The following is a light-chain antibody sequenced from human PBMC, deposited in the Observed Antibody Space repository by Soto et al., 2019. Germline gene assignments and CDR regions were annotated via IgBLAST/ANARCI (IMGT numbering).Light chain of an antibody. J-gene: IGKJ2*01. Sequence: DFVMTQAPDSLAVYLGERATINCKTSQSGLYNSNNKNHLGWFQQKPGHPPKLLIYGASFRPSGVPDRFSGSGSGTDFTLTISSLQAEDVAVYYCQQYYSIPFTFGQGTKLEI. V-gene: IGKV4-1*01. CDR2: GAS. CDR1: QSGLYNSNNKNH. CDR3: QQYYSIPFT.